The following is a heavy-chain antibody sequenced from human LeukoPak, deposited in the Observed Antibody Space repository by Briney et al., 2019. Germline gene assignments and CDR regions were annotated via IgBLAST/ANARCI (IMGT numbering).Heavy chain of an antibody. CDR1: GFTFSSYS. CDR2: ISSSSSSI. CDR3: ARASEDIVETATMGSY. D-gene: IGHD5-18*01. V-gene: IGHV3-21*01. J-gene: IGHJ4*02. Sequence: GGSLRLSCAASGFTFSSYSMNWVRQAPGKGLEWVSSISSSSSSIYYGDSVKGRFNISRDNAKNSLYLQMNSLRAEDTAVYYCARASEDIVETATMGSYWGQGTLVTVSS.